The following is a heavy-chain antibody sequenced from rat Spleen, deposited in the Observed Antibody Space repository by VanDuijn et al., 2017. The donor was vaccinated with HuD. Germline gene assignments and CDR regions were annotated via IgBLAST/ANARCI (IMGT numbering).Heavy chain of an antibody. Sequence: EVKLVESGGDLVQPGRSLKLSCVATGFTFSNYGLHWNSQAPTKGLEWVASISPIGGSTFYRDSVKGRLTISSDNAKNTLYLQMESLRAEDTATYYCAQWNSRYFTYWGQGVMVTVSS. J-gene: IGHJ2*01. CDR3: AQWNSRYFTY. D-gene: IGHD4-4*01. V-gene: IGHV5-19*01. CDR2: ISPIGGST. CDR1: GFTFSNYG.